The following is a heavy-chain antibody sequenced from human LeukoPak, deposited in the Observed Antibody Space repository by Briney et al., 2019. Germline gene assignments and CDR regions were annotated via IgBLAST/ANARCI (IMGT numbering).Heavy chain of an antibody. J-gene: IGHJ3*02. CDR3: ARDPYDSRGSYYAAFDI. CDR2: SYSGRTT. CDR1: GFTVSSYY. V-gene: IGHV3-53*01. Sequence: PGGSLTLSCTASGFTVSSYYMSWVSTAPRDGLGLVSISYSGRTTYYADSVKGRFTISSDSAKNSVYLQMNSLRAEDAAVYYCARDPYDSRGSYYAAFDIWGQGTMVTVSS. D-gene: IGHD3-22*01.